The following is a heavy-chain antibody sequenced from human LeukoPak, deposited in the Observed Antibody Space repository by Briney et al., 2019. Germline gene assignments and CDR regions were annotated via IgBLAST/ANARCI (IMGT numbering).Heavy chain of an antibody. V-gene: IGHV4-39*07. D-gene: IGHD2-2*01. CDR1: GGSISSIGSY. J-gene: IGHJ4*02. CDR2: IHYSGST. CDR3: ARGIDPAASDY. Sequence: PSEALSLTCSVPGGSISSIGSYWDWIRQPPGKGLEWIGTIHYSGSTYYNPSLKSRVTISVDTSNNQFSLKLSSVTAADTAVYYCARGIDPAASDYWGQGTLVTVSS.